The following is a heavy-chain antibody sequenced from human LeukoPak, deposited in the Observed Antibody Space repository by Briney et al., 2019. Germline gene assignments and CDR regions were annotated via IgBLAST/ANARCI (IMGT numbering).Heavy chain of an antibody. CDR2: INHSGST. CDR1: GGSISSYY. V-gene: IGHV4-34*01. Sequence: PSETLSLTCTVSGGSISSYYWSWIRQPPGKGLEWIGEINHSGSTNYNPSLKSRVTISVDTSKNQFSLKLSSVTAADTAVYYCARGFRGRMYYYDSSGPSDRFDYWGQGTLVTVSS. D-gene: IGHD3-22*01. CDR3: ARGFRGRMYYYDSSGPSDRFDY. J-gene: IGHJ4*02.